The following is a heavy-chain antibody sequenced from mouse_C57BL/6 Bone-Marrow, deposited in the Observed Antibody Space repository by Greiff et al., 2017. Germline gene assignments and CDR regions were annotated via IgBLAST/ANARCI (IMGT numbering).Heavy chain of an antibody. CDR2: INPSNGGT. Sequence: VQLQQPGTELVKPGASVKLSCKASGYTFTSYWMHWVKQRPGQGLEWIGNINPSNGGTNYNEKFKSKATLTVDKSSSTAYMQLSSLPSEDSAVDYWASITAEVSPLYLDYWGQGATLTVS. CDR3: ASITAEVSPLYLDY. J-gene: IGHJ2*01. CDR1: GYTFTSYW. V-gene: IGHV1-53*01. D-gene: IGHD1-1*01.